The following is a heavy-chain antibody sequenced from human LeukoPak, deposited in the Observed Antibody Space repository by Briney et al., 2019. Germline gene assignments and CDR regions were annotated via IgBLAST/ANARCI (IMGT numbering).Heavy chain of an antibody. Sequence: PGGSLRLSCAASGLTFSSYAMSWVRQAPGKGLEWVSSISSSSSYIYYADSVKGRFTISRDNAKNSLYLQMNSLRAEDTAVYYCAREWGSYRYLAQFDYWGQGTLVTVSS. V-gene: IGHV3-21*01. D-gene: IGHD3-16*02. CDR3: AREWGSYRYLAQFDY. J-gene: IGHJ4*02. CDR2: ISSSSSYI. CDR1: GLTFSSYA.